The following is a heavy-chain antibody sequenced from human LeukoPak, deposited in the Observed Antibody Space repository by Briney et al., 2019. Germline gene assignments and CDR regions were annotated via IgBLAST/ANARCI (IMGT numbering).Heavy chain of an antibody. V-gene: IGHV4-4*07. J-gene: IGHJ5*01. CDR1: GGSISDYY. CDR2: INASGTT. D-gene: IGHD5-12*01. CDR3: TRGLAAAYDYNWFDS. Sequence: PSETLSLTCSVSGGSISDYYWTWIRQPAGKGLEWIGRINASGTTRYNPSLKSRLAMSVDTPKNQFSLKLTSVTAADTAVYFCTRGLAAAYDYNWFDSWGQGTLVTVSS.